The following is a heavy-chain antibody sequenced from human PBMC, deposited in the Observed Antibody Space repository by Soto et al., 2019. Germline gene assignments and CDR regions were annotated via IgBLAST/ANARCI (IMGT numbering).Heavy chain of an antibody. CDR1: GGTFSSYA. D-gene: IGHD6-13*01. CDR2: IIPIFGTA. V-gene: IGHV1-69*12. Sequence: QVQLVQSGAEVKKPGSSVKVSCKASGGTFSSYAISWVRQAPGQGLEWMGGIIPIFGTANYAQKFQGRVTITADESTTTAYTELSSLRSEDTAEYYCPRDEIAAADTAAWGHGTLVTVSS. J-gene: IGHJ5*01. CDR3: PRDEIAAADTAA.